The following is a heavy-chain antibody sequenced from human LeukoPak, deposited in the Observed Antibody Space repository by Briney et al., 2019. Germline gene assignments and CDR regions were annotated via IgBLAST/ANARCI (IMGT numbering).Heavy chain of an antibody. J-gene: IGHJ4*02. Sequence: GSSLRLFCAASGFTFDDYAMQWVRQAPGRGLEGVSGISWNSGSIGYADSVKGRFTISRDNAKNSLYLQMNSLRAEDMALYYCAKGARRAVAGPTRFDYWGQGTLVTVSS. CDR2: ISWNSGSI. V-gene: IGHV3-9*03. D-gene: IGHD6-19*01. CDR3: AKGARRAVAGPTRFDY. CDR1: GFTFDDYA.